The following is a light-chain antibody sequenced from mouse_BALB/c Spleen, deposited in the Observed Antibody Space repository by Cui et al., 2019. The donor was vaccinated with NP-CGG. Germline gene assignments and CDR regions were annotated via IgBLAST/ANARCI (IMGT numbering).Light chain of an antibody. J-gene: IGLJ1*01. Sequence: AVVTQESALTTSPGETATLTCRSSIGAVTTSNYANWVQEKPDHLFTGLIGGTNNRAPGVPARLSGSLIGDKAALTITGAQTEDEAIYFCALWYSNHWVFGGGTKLTVL. CDR3: ALWYSNHWV. CDR2: GTN. CDR1: IGAVTTSNY. V-gene: IGLV1*01.